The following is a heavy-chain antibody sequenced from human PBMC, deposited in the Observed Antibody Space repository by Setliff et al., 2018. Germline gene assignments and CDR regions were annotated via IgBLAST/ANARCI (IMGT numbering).Heavy chain of an antibody. CDR3: ARGWGSGWSKEGAFDI. CDR2: INHSGST. J-gene: IGHJ3*02. CDR1: GGSFSGYY. V-gene: IGHV4-34*01. Sequence: PSETLSLTCAVYGGSFSGYYWSWIRQPPGKGLEWIGEINHSGSTYYNPSLKSRVTISVDTSKNQFSLKLSSVTAADTAVYYCARGWGSGWSKEGAFDIWGQGTMVTVS. D-gene: IGHD6-19*01.